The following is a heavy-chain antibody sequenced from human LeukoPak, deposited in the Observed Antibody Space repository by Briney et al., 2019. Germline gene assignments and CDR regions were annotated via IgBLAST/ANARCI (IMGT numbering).Heavy chain of an antibody. CDR2: ISSSSSYI. J-gene: IGHJ3*02. D-gene: IGHD6-6*01. CDR3: ARLLGSSYAFDI. CDR1: GFTLSSYS. Sequence: GGSLRLSCAASGFTLSSYSMNWVRQAPGKGLEWVSSISSSSSYIYYADSVKGRFTISRDNAKNSLYLQMNSLRAEDTAVYYCARLLGSSYAFDIWGQGTMVTVSS. V-gene: IGHV3-21*01.